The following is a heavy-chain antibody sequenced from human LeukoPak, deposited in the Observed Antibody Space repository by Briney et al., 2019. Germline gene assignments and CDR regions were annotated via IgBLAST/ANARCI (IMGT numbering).Heavy chain of an antibody. CDR3: AKDRPYITSWYGCSTP. Sequence: PGGSLRLSCAASGFTVSSNYMSWVRQAPGKGLEWVSVIYSGGSTYYADSVKGRFTISRDNSKNTLYLQMNSLRAEDTAVYYCAKDRPYITSWYGCSTPWGQGTLVTVSS. CDR2: IYSGGST. D-gene: IGHD6-13*01. V-gene: IGHV3-53*01. CDR1: GFTVSSNY. J-gene: IGHJ5*02.